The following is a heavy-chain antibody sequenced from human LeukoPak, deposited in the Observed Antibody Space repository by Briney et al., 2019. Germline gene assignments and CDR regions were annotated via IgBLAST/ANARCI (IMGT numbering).Heavy chain of an antibody. J-gene: IGHJ4*02. CDR3: AKDRTKPEY. CDR2: ISGSGGST. D-gene: IGHD1-1*01. Sequence: PGGSLRLSCAASGFTFSNYDMSWVRQAPGKGLEWVSTISGSGGSTYYADSVKGRFTISRDNSKNTLYLQMNSLRAEDTAVYYCAKDRTKPEYWGQGTLVTVST. CDR1: GFTFSNYD. V-gene: IGHV3-23*01.